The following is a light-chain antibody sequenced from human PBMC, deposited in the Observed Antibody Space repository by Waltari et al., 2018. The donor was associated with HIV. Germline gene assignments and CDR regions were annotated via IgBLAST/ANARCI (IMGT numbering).Light chain of an antibody. CDR3: ATWDDSLNGYV. CDR1: GSTIGNHP. CDR2: HST. J-gene: IGLJ1*01. V-gene: IGLV1-44*01. Sequence: QSVLTQPPSASGTPGQRVTISCSGGGSTIGNHPVPWYQHLSGTAPKLLIYHSTRRPSWVPDRFSGSKSGTSDSLAISGLQSEDEADYYCATWDDSLNGYVLGTGTKVTVL.